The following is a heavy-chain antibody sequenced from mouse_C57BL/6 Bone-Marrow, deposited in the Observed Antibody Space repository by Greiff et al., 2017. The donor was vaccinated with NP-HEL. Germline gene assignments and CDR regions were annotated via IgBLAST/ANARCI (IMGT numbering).Heavy chain of an antibody. D-gene: IGHD1-1*01. V-gene: IGHV10-1*01. CDR3: VRRGGSSSRYWYFDV. J-gene: IGHJ1*03. CDR1: GFSFNTYA. CDR2: IRSKSNNYAT. Sequence: EVNLVESGGGLVQPKGSLKLSCAASGFSFNTYAMNWVRQAPGKGLEWVARIRSKSNNYATYYADSVKDRFTISRDDSESMLYLQMNNLKTEDTAMYYCVRRGGSSSRYWYFDVWGTGTTVTVSS.